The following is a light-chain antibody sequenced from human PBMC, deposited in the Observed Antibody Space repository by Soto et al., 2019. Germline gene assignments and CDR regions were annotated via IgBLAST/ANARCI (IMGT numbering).Light chain of an antibody. Sequence: TRRTPSPSRQNASVGDRVTITCRASQSISSYLNWYQQKPGKAPKLLIYAASSLQSGVPSRFSGSRSGTDFTLTISCLQAEDSIRYWSEVSSIPPNSFGEGTKLDI. J-gene: IGKJ2*03. CDR1: QSISSY. CDR2: AAS. CDR3: EVSSIPPNS. V-gene: IGKV1-39*01.